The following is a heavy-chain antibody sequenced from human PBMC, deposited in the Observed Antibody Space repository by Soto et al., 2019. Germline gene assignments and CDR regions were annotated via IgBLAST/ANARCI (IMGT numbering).Heavy chain of an antibody. D-gene: IGHD2-2*01. CDR3: ARRGISTLGDIVVVPAAKGWHDAFDI. Sequence: SETLSLTCTVSGGSISSYYWSWIRQPPGKGLEWIGYIYYSGSTNYNPSLKSRVTISVDTSKNQFSLKLSSVTAADTAVYYCARRGISTLGDIVVVPAAKGWHDAFDIWGQGTMVTVSS. V-gene: IGHV4-59*08. J-gene: IGHJ3*02. CDR1: GGSISSYY. CDR2: IYYSGST.